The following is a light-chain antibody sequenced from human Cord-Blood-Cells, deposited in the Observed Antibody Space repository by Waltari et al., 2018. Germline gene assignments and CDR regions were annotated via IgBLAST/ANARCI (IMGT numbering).Light chain of an antibody. V-gene: IGKV3-15*01. J-gene: IGKJ4*01. CDR1: QSVSSN. Sequence: EIVMTQSPATLSVSPGERATLSCRASQSVSSNLAWYQHKPGQAPRLLIDGASTRATGIPARFSGSGSGTEFTLTISSLQSEDFAVYYCQQYNNWPLTFGGGTKVEIK. CDR2: GAS. CDR3: QQYNNWPLT.